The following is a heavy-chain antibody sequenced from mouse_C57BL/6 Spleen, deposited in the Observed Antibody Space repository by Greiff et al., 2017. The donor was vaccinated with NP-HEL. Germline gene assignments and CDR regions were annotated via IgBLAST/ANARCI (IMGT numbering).Heavy chain of an antibody. CDR1: GYAFSSSW. CDR2: IYPGDGDT. V-gene: IGHV1-82*01. J-gene: IGHJ1*03. CDR3: AKTGTFGYFDV. D-gene: IGHD4-1*01. Sequence: QVQLQQSGPELVKPGASVKISCKASGYAFSSSWMNWVKQRPGKGLEWIGRIYPGDGDTNYTGKFKGKATLTADKSSSTAYMQLSSLTSEVSAVYFCAKTGTFGYFDVWGTGTTVTVSS.